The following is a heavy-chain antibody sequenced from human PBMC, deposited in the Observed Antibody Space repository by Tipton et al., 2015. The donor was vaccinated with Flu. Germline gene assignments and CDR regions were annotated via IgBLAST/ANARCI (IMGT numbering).Heavy chain of an antibody. J-gene: IGHJ6*02. CDR1: SGFISSSTYY. Sequence: GLVKPSETLSLNCTVSSGFISSSTYYWAWIRPPPGKGLEWIGTTYYSGTTYYNPSLESRVTISMDTSKDQFSLRLTSVTAADTAVYYCAGVSKVVVYGMDVWGQGTTVTVSS. V-gene: IGHV4-39*07. CDR2: TYYSGTT. CDR3: AGVSKVVVYGMDV. D-gene: IGHD2-15*01.